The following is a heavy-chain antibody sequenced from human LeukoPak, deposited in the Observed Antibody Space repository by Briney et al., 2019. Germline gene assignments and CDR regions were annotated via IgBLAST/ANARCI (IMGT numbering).Heavy chain of an antibody. CDR2: IYYSGST. V-gene: IGHV4-39*02. J-gene: IGHJ4*02. Sequence: SETLSLTCTVSGGSISSSSYYWGWIRQPPGKGLEWIGSIYYSGSTYYNPSLKSRVTISVDTSKNQFSLKLSSVTAADTAVYYCARESDWNYGEYFDYWGQGTLVTVSS. CDR3: ARESDWNYGEYFDY. D-gene: IGHD1-7*01. CDR1: GGSISSSSYY.